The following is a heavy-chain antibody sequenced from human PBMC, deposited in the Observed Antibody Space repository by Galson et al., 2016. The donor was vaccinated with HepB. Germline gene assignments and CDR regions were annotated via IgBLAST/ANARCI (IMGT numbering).Heavy chain of an antibody. CDR2: ISYDGSNK. D-gene: IGHD2-15*01. Sequence: SLRLSCAASGITFSRNAMNWVRQAPGKGLEWVAVISYDGSNKYYADSVKGRSTISRDNSKNTLYLQMNSLSAEDTAVYYCARPMGPLPSDSFDIWGQGTLVTVSS. V-gene: IGHV3-30-3*01. CDR1: GITFSRNA. CDR3: ARPMGPLPSDSFDI. J-gene: IGHJ3*02.